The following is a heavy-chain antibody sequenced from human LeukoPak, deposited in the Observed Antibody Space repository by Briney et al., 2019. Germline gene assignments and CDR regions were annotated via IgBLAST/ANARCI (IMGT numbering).Heavy chain of an antibody. J-gene: IGHJ4*02. D-gene: IGHD3-9*01. CDR2: IWYDGGNK. CDR1: GFTFSSYG. V-gene: IGHV3-33*06. CDR3: AKPRNWLEFYYFDY. Sequence: GGSLTLSCATSGFTFSSYGMHGVRQAPGRGLEWVAVIWYDGGNKYYGDSVKGRFTISRDHSKNTLYLQMNSLRAEDTAVYYCAKPRNWLEFYYFDYWGQGTLVTVSS.